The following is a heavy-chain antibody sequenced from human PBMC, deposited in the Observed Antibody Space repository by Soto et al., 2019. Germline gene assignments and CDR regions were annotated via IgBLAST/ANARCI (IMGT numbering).Heavy chain of an antibody. CDR2: IIPIFDQI. Sequence: QVQLVQSGAEVKKPGSSVKVSCKASGGTFGNYAITWVRQAPGQGLEWIGGIIPIFDQINYAQKLQGRVTITADESTSTAYMELSSLSYEDTAVYFCARSPGVLVGGHKNWYLDLWGRGTLITVSS. CDR1: GGTFGNYA. V-gene: IGHV1-69*12. CDR3: ARSPGVLVGGHKNWYLDL. D-gene: IGHD6-19*01. J-gene: IGHJ2*01.